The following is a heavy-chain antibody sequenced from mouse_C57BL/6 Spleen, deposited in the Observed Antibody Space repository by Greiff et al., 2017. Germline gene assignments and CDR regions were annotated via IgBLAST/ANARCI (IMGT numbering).Heavy chain of an antibody. D-gene: IGHD2-5*01. Sequence: EVQLQQSGAELVRPGASVKLSCTASGFNIKDDYMHWVKQRPEQGLEWIGWIDPENGDTEYASKFQGKATITADTSSNTAYLQLSSLTSEDTAVYYCTTGYSKSLLDYWGQGTTLTVSS. CDR3: TTGYSKSLLDY. CDR2: IDPENGDT. CDR1: GFNIKDDY. J-gene: IGHJ2*01. V-gene: IGHV14-4*01.